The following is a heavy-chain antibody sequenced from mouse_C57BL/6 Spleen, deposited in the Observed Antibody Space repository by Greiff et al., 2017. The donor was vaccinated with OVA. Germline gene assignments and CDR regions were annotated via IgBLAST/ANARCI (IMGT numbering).Heavy chain of an antibody. V-gene: IGHV5-16*01. CDR1: GFTFSDYY. J-gene: IGHJ2*01. Sequence: EVKLVESEGGLVQPGSSMKLSCTASGFTFSDYYMAWVSQVPEKGLEWVANINYDGSSTYYLDTLKSRFIISRDNAKNILYLQMSSLKSEDTATYYCARDTDYFDYWGQGTTLTVSS. CDR3: ARDTDYFDY. CDR2: INYDGSST.